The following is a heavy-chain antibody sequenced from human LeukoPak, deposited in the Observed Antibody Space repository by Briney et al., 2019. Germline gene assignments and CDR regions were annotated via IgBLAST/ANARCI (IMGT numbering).Heavy chain of an antibody. J-gene: IGHJ4*02. Sequence: GGSLRLSCAASGFTVSSNYMSWVRQAPGKGREWVSVIYSGGSTYYADSVKGRFTISRDNSKNTLYLQMNSLRAEDTSVYYCARDKYDFWSGLTRDYWGQGTLVTVSS. CDR2: IYSGGST. CDR1: GFTVSSNY. CDR3: ARDKYDFWSGLTRDY. D-gene: IGHD3-3*01. V-gene: IGHV3-53*01.